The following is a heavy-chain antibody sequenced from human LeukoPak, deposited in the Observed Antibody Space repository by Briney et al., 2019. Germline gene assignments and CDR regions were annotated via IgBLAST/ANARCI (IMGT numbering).Heavy chain of an antibody. V-gene: IGHV4-30-4*01. Sequence: SQTLSLTCSVSGGSISSDDYYWSWIRQPPGKGLEWIGYIHYSGSTYLNPSLKSRVTISEDTSKNQFSLRLSSVTAADTAVYYCARRARDGYNYPPFDYWGQGTLVTVSS. J-gene: IGHJ4*02. CDR2: IHYSGST. CDR1: GGSISSDDYY. D-gene: IGHD5-24*01. CDR3: ARRARDGYNYPPFDY.